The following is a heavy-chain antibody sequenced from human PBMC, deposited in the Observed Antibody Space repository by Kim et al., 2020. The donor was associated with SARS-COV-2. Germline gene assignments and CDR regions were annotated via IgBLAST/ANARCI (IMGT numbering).Heavy chain of an antibody. Sequence: SVKVSCKASGGTFSSYAISWVRQAPGQGLEWMGGIIPIFGTANYAQKFQGRVTITADESTSTAYMELSSLRSEDTAVYYCARDPGPSGSKAYGSMSWGQGTLVTVSS. CDR2: IIPIFGTA. CDR3: ARDPGPSGSKAYGSMS. V-gene: IGHV1-69*13. CDR1: GGTFSSYA. J-gene: IGHJ4*02. D-gene: IGHD3-10*01.